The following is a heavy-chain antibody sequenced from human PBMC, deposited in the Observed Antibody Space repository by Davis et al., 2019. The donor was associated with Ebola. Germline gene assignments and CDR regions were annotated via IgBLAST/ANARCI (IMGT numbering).Heavy chain of an antibody. Sequence: SVKVSCKASGGTFSSYANSWVRQAPGQGLEWVGGIIPIFDTASYAHNFQDRVTITADESRITAYLELSSLGSEDTAVYYCAKDRYYDNSPLYFESETWGQGTLVTVSS. CDR3: AKDRYYDNSPLYFESET. V-gene: IGHV1-69*13. D-gene: IGHD3-22*01. J-gene: IGHJ4*02. CDR1: GGTFSSYA. CDR2: IIPIFDTA.